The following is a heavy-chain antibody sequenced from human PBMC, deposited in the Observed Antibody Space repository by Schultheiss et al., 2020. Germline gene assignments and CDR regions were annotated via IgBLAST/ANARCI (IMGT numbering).Heavy chain of an antibody. D-gene: IGHD6-13*01. CDR1: GDYIGGSSYY. Sequence: SETLSLTCTFSGDYIGGSSYYWAWIRQPPGKGPEWVGSISYSGSTYYNPSLKSRVTISADTSKNQFSLKLSSVTAADTAVYYCARAPQDIAAAGDYYYYGMDVWGQGTTVTVSS. CDR2: ISYSGST. V-gene: IGHV4-39*07. CDR3: ARAPQDIAAAGDYYYYGMDV. J-gene: IGHJ6*02.